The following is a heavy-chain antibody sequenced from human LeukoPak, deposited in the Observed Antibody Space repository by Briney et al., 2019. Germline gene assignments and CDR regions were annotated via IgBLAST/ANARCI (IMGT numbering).Heavy chain of an antibody. V-gene: IGHV3-66*01. J-gene: IGHJ6*02. Sequence: QPGGSLRLSCAASGFTVSSNCMSWVRQAPGKGLEWVSVIYSGGSTYYADSVKGRFTISRDNSKNTLYLQMNSLRAEDTAVYYCARDMLLWLGEFRGMDVWGQGTTVTVSS. CDR3: ARDMLLWLGEFRGMDV. CDR1: GFTVSSNC. D-gene: IGHD3-10*01. CDR2: IYSGGST.